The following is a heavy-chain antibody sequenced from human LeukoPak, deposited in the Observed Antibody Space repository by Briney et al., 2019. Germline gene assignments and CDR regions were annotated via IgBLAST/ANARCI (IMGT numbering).Heavy chain of an antibody. V-gene: IGHV3-9*01. D-gene: IGHD3-22*01. J-gene: IGHJ4*02. CDR2: ISWNSGSI. CDR1: GFTFGNYA. CDR3: AKGDSSGYYSHFDY. Sequence: GRSLRLSCVASGFTFGNYAIHWVRQPPGKGLEWVSGISWNSGSIGYADSVKGRFTISRDNAKNSLYLQTNSLRAEDTALYYCAKGDSSGYYSHFDYWGQGTLVTVSS.